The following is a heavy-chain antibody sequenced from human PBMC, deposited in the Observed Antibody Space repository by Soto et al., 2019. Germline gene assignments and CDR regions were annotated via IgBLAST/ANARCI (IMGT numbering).Heavy chain of an antibody. CDR2: IYPGDSDT. CDR1: GFSFASYW. CDR3: ARQNYYGSGSEDFDS. D-gene: IGHD3-10*01. J-gene: IGHJ4*02. Sequence: GESLKIFCKGSGFSFASYWIGWVRQMPGKGLEWMGIIYPGDSDTRYSPSFYGQVTISADKSISTAYLQWSSLKASDTATYYCARQNYYGSGSEDFDSWGQGTVVTVSS. V-gene: IGHV5-51*01.